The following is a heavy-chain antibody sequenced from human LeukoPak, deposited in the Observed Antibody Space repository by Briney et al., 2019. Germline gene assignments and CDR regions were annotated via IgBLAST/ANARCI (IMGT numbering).Heavy chain of an antibody. CDR3: ATVFPQRGYYYMDV. J-gene: IGHJ6*03. CDR1: GNSLVYLS. Sequence: ASVKVSCKLSGNSLVYLSMHWVRQAPGKGLEWLGGLDPEGGGLIYAQHLQGRVIMTEDTSTDTGYMELRSLKSEDTGVYYCATVFPQRGYYYMDVWGTGTTVTVSS. V-gene: IGHV1-24*01. CDR2: LDPEGGGL. D-gene: IGHD6-25*01.